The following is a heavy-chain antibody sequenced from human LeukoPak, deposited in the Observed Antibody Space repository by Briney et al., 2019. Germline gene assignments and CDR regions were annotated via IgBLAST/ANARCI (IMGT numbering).Heavy chain of an antibody. CDR2: MHPNSGNT. J-gene: IGHJ6*02. V-gene: IGHV1-8*01. CDR3: ARVETITGTTDYYYGMDV. D-gene: IGHD1-20*01. Sequence: GASVKVSCKASGYTFTSYDINWVRHATGQGLEWMGWMHPNSGNTGDAQKFQGRVTMTRNTSISTAYMELSSLRSEDTAVYYCARVETITGTTDYYYGMDVWGQGTTVTVSS. CDR1: GYTFTSYD.